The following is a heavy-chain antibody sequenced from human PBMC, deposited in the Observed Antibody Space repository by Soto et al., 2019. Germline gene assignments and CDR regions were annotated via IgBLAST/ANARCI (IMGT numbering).Heavy chain of an antibody. V-gene: IGHV2-5*02. J-gene: IGHJ3*01. CDR1: GFSLSTSGVG. D-gene: IGHD2-15*01. Sequence: QITLKESGPTLVHPTQTLTLTCTFSGFSLSTSGVGVGWIRQPPGKALEWLALIYWDGDKRYTPSLKSRLFISKDTSKNQVVLTMTKVDPEDTATYYCAHRVVGPGPITRAFDFWGQGTKVTVSS. CDR3: AHRVVGPGPITRAFDF. CDR2: IYWDGDK.